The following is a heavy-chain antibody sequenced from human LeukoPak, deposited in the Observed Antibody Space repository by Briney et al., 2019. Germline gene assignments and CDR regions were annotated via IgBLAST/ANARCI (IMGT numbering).Heavy chain of an antibody. J-gene: IGHJ5*02. CDR3: ARHYGP. D-gene: IGHD3-16*01. CDR1: GGSISSYY. CDR2: IYYSGST. V-gene: IGHV4-59*01. Sequence: PSETLSLTCTVSGGSISSYYWTWIRQPPGKGLEWIGYIYYSGSTNYNPSLMSRATISVDTSKNQFSLKLTSVTAADTAVYYCARHYGPWGQGTLVIVSS.